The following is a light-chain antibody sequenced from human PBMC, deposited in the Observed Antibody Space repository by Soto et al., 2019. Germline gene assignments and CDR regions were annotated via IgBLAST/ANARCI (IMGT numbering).Light chain of an antibody. V-gene: IGKV3-15*01. Sequence: EIVMTQSPATLSVSPGERATLSCRASQSVDSNLAWYRQNPGQAPRLLISDASTRATGVPARFSGSGSGTEFTLTISSRQSEDSGIYYCQQYNFWPPLTFGGGTKVEIK. CDR1: QSVDSN. CDR2: DAS. CDR3: QQYNFWPPLT. J-gene: IGKJ4*01.